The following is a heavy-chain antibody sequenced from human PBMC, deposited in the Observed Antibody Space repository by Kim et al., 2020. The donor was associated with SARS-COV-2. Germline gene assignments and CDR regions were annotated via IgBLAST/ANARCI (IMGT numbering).Heavy chain of an antibody. J-gene: IGHJ4*02. Sequence: GGSLRLSCAASGFSFGDYAMHWVRQAPGKALEWVSVISWNSDIKGYADSVKGRFTIFRDNAQNSLHLQMDSLRADDTAFYYCAKDDGWRVGATRSFDFWGQGALVTVSS. D-gene: IGHD1-26*01. CDR3: AKDDGWRVGATRSFDF. CDR2: ISWNSDIK. CDR1: GFSFGDYA. V-gene: IGHV3-9*01.